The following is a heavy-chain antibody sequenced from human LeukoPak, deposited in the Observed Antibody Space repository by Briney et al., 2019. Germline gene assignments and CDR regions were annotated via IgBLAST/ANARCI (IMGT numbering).Heavy chain of an antibody. D-gene: IGHD3-22*01. J-gene: IGHJ4*02. CDR2: ISGSGGST. Sequence: GGSLRLSCAASGFTFSSYAMSWVRQAPGKGLKWVSAISGSGGSTYYADSVKGRFTISRDNSKNTLYLQMNSLRAEDTAVYYCAKKSRPYYYDSSGYPLDYWGQGTLVTVSS. CDR3: AKKSRPYYYDSSGYPLDY. CDR1: GFTFSSYA. V-gene: IGHV3-23*01.